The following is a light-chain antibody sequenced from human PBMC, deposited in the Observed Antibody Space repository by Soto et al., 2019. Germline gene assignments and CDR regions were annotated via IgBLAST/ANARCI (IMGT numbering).Light chain of an antibody. J-gene: IGKJ1*01. CDR2: TAS. CDR3: QQYDLYSA. V-gene: IGKV1-5*03. CDR1: QNINSH. Sequence: DIPMTQSPSTLSASVGDRVTITCRASQNINSHLAWYQQKPGKAPKLLIYTASSLQSGVPSRFSGSGSGTEFTLNISSLQPDDFATFYCQQYDLYSAFGQGTKVEIK.